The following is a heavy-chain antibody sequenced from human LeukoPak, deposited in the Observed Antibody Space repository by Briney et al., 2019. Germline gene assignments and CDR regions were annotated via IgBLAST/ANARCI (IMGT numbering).Heavy chain of an antibody. CDR2: INANSGGT. D-gene: IGHD3-22*01. V-gene: IGHV1-2*02. CDR1: GYTFTVYY. CDR3: ARLPDSSGYYYSRHVVY. J-gene: IGHJ4*02. Sequence: ATVRVSCKASGYTFTVYYMHWVRQAPGQGLEWMGWINANSGGTNYVQKFQGRVTMTRDTSISTAYMELSRLRSDDTAVYYCARLPDSSGYYYSRHVVYWGQGTLVTVSS.